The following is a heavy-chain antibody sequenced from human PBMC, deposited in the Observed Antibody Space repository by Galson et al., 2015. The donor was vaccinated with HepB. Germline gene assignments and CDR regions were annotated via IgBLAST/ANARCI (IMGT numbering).Heavy chain of an antibody. J-gene: IGHJ4*02. CDR1: GFTVSSNY. Sequence: SLRLSCAASGFTVSSNYMSWVRQAPGKGLEWVSVIYSGGSTYYADSVKGRFTISRDNSKNTLYLQMNSLRAEDTAVYYCASSRSSITMIVIWGQGTLVTVSS. D-gene: IGHD3-22*01. V-gene: IGHV3-66*01. CDR3: ASSRSSITMIVI. CDR2: IYSGGST.